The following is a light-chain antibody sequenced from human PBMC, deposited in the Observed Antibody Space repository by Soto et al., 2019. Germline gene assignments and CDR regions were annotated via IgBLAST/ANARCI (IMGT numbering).Light chain of an antibody. J-gene: IGKJ1*01. CDR1: QSVSTSY. CDR3: QQYGNSPWT. CDR2: GAS. V-gene: IGKV3-20*01. Sequence: EIVLTQSPATLSLSPGERASLSCKTSQSVSTSYLAWFQQKPGQAPRLLIHGASTRASGIPDRFSGSGSGTDFTLTISRLEPEDSAMYYCQQYGNSPWTFGQGTKVEIK.